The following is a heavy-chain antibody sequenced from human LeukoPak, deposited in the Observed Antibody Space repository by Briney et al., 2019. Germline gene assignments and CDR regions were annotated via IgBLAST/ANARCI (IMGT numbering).Heavy chain of an antibody. Sequence: GGSLRLSCAASGFTFSSYEMNWVRQAPGKGLEWVPYISSSGSTIYYADSVKGRFTISRDNAKNSLYLQMNSLRAEDTAVYYCARNMYYYYGMDVWGQGTTVTVSS. J-gene: IGHJ6*02. V-gene: IGHV3-48*03. CDR1: GFTFSSYE. CDR2: ISSSGSTI. CDR3: ARNMYYYYGMDV.